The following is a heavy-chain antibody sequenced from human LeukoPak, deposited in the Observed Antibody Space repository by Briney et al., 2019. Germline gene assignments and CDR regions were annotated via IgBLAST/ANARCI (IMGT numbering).Heavy chain of an antibody. Sequence: PGGPLRLSCEASGFTFSGFTMNWVRQAPGKEPEWVASITTLDSYIYYADSVQGRFTISRDNAKSELYLQMNSLRAEDTAVYYCAKDASAGYNYYFDYWGQGARVTVSS. CDR2: ITTLDSYI. CDR3: AKDASAGYNYYFDY. J-gene: IGHJ4*02. CDR1: GFTFSGFT. V-gene: IGHV3-21*01. D-gene: IGHD5-24*01.